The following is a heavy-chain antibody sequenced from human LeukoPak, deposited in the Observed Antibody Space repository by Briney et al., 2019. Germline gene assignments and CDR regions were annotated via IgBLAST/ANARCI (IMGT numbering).Heavy chain of an antibody. CDR2: IYYSGNT. CDR3: ARHDFSAAMTMFDY. D-gene: IGHD5-18*01. CDR1: GGSISSSRYY. V-gene: IGHV4-39*01. J-gene: IGHJ4*02. Sequence: SETLSLTCTVSGGSISSSRYYWGWIRQPPGKGLEWIGSIYYSGNTYYNPSLKSRVTISVDTSKTHFSLKLSSVTAADTAVYYCARHDFSAAMTMFDYWGQGILVTVSS.